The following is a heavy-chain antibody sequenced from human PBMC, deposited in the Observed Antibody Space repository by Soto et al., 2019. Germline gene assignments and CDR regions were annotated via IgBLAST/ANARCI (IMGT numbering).Heavy chain of an antibody. V-gene: IGHV4-39*01. J-gene: IGHJ4*02. CDR1: GDSIGSSLYF. CDR3: ARQGAPARPLSFFES. CDR2: IYNSGNT. Sequence: QLQLQESGPGLVKPSETLSLTCTVSGDSIGSSLYFWGWIRQPPGKGLEWIANIYNSGNTYYNPSLKSRATISVDTAKNQFSLKLNSVTASDTAVYYCARQGAPARPLSFFESWGPGRLVTVSS. D-gene: IGHD6-6*01.